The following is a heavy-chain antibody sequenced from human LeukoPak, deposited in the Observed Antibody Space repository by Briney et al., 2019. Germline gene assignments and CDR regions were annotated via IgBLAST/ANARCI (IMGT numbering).Heavy chain of an antibody. D-gene: IGHD5-24*01. V-gene: IGHV4-38-2*02. Sequence: PSETLSLTCTVSGYSISSGYYWGWIRQPPGKGLEWIGSIYHSGSTYYNPSLKSRVTISVDTSKNQFSLRLSSVTAADTAVYYCARDMGYNRRPYYFDYWGQGTLVTVSS. CDR1: GYSISSGYY. J-gene: IGHJ4*02. CDR3: ARDMGYNRRPYYFDY. CDR2: IYHSGST.